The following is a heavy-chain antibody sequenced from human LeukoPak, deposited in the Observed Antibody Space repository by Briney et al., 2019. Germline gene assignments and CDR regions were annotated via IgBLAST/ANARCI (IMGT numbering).Heavy chain of an antibody. D-gene: IGHD6-13*01. CDR1: EYIFTSCT. CDR3: ARDRTADGMFDY. J-gene: IGHJ4*02. Sequence: ASVKVSCKASEYIFTSCTMHWVRQAPGQRLEWMGRINAGNGNTKYSQNFQGRVTITRDTSASTAYMELSSLRSEDTAVYYCARDRTADGMFDYWGQGTLVTVSS. CDR2: INAGNGNT. V-gene: IGHV1-3*01.